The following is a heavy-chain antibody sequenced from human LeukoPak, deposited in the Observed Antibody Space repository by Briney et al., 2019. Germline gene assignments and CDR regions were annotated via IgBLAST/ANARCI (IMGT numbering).Heavy chain of an antibody. Sequence: ASVNVSCKASGYTFTSYYMHWVRQAPGQGLEWMGIINPSGGSTSYAQKFQGRVTMTRDTSTSTVYMELSSLRSEDTAVYYCARDRYYDSSGYYPTGWFDPWGQGTLVTVSS. CDR3: ARDRYYDSSGYYPTGWFDP. J-gene: IGHJ5*02. D-gene: IGHD3-22*01. V-gene: IGHV1-46*01. CDR1: GYTFTSYY. CDR2: INPSGGST.